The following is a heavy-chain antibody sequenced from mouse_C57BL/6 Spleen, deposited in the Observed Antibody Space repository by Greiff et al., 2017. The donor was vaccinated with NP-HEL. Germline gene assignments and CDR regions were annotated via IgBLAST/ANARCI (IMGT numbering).Heavy chain of an antibody. D-gene: IGHD2-1*01. Sequence: VQLKESGGGLVQPGGSLSLSCAASGFTFTDYYMSWVRQTPGKALEWLGFIRNKANGYTTEYSASVKGRFTLSRDNFQSILYLQMNALRAEDSATYYGARWGNYDRFAYWGQGTLVTFST. CDR1: GFTFTDYY. V-gene: IGHV7-3*01. CDR3: ARWGNYDRFAY. CDR2: IRNKANGYTT. J-gene: IGHJ3*01.